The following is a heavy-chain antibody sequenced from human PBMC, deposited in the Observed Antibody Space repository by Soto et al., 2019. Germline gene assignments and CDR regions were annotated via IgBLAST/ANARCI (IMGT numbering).Heavy chain of an antibody. Sequence: QVQLVESGGGVAQPGRSLRLSCVASGFTLSSYGVHWVRQAPGKGLEWVAVIWYDGSNKKYADSVKGRFTISRDDSKNTVHLQMDSLRAEDTAVYSCARDFTVGAIYSGTYYYAMDVWGQGTTVIVSS. J-gene: IGHJ6*01. CDR1: GFTLSSYG. V-gene: IGHV3-33*01. CDR2: IWYDGSNK. CDR3: ARDFTVGAIYSGTYYYAMDV. D-gene: IGHD1-26*01.